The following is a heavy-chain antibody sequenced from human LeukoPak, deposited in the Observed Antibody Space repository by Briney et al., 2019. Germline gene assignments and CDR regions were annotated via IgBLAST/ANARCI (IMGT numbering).Heavy chain of an antibody. D-gene: IGHD1-26*01. CDR2: INPNSGGT. V-gene: IGHV1-2*02. CDR3: ARDFFEGGATISDY. J-gene: IGHJ4*02. Sequence: ASVKVSCKASGYTFTGYYMHWVRQAPGQGREWMGWINPNSGGTNYAQKLQGRVTMTTDTSTSTAYMELRSLRSDDTAVYYCARDFFEGGATISDYWGQGTLVTVSS. CDR1: GYTFTGYY.